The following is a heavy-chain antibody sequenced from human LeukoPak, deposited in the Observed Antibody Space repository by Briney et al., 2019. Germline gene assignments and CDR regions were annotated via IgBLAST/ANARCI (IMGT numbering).Heavy chain of an antibody. CDR3: ARGLQQLVLGDWFDP. J-gene: IGHJ5*02. Sequence: TLSLTCTVSGGSISSGGYYWSWIRQPPGKGLEWIGHIYYSGSTYYNPSLKSRVTISVDTSKNQFSLKLSSVTAADTAVYYCARGLQQLVLGDWFDPWGQGTLVTVSS. D-gene: IGHD6-13*01. V-gene: IGHV4-31*03. CDR1: GGSISSGGYY. CDR2: IYYSGST.